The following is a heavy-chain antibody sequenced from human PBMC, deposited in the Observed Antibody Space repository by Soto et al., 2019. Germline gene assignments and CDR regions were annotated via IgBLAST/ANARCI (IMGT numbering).Heavy chain of an antibody. D-gene: IGHD6-13*01. Sequence: PGGSLRLSCAASGFTVSSNYMSWVRQAPGKGLEWVSVIYSGGSTYYAASVKGRFTISRDNSKNTLSLQMNSLRAEDTAVYYCARVDGIAEAGTGIDYWGQGTLVTVSS. CDR2: IYSGGST. CDR1: GFTVSSNY. V-gene: IGHV3-53*01. CDR3: ARVDGIAEAGTGIDY. J-gene: IGHJ4*02.